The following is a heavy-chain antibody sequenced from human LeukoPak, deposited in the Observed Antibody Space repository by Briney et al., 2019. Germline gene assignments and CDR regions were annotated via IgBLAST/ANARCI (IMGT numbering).Heavy chain of an antibody. Sequence: GGSLRLFCAASGFTFDDYTMHWVRQAPGKGLEWVSLISWDGGSTYYADSVKGRFTISRDNSKNSLYLQMNSLRTEDTALYYCAKDASYYGRYYYYLDVWGKGPTVTVSS. J-gene: IGHJ6*03. CDR2: ISWDGGST. CDR1: GFTFDDYT. D-gene: IGHD3-10*01. V-gene: IGHV3-43*01. CDR3: AKDASYYGRYYYYLDV.